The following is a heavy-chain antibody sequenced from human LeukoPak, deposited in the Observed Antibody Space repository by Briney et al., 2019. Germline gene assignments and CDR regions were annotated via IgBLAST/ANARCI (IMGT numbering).Heavy chain of an antibody. Sequence: PSETLSLTCAVYGVSFSGYYWSWIRQPPGKGLEWVGEINHSGSTNYNPSLKSRVTISVDTSKNQFSLKLSSVTAADTAVYYCARAGTDYYGSGSITIYYFDYWGQGTLVTVSS. CDR1: GVSFSGYY. CDR3: ARAGTDYYGSGSITIYYFDY. D-gene: IGHD3-10*01. V-gene: IGHV4-34*01. J-gene: IGHJ4*02. CDR2: INHSGST.